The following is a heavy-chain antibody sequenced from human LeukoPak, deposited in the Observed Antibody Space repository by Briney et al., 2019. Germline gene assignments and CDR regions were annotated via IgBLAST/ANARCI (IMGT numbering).Heavy chain of an antibody. J-gene: IGHJ5*02. CDR2: ISAYNGNT. V-gene: IGHV1-18*04. Sequence: ASVTVSCKTSGYTFTDFYIHWVRQAPGQGLEWMGWISAYNGNTNYAQKLQGRVTTTTDTSTSTAYMELRSLRSDDAAVYYCARVQDIVVVPAARAWFDPWGQGTLVTVSS. CDR1: GYTFTDFY. D-gene: IGHD2-2*01. CDR3: ARVQDIVVVPAARAWFDP.